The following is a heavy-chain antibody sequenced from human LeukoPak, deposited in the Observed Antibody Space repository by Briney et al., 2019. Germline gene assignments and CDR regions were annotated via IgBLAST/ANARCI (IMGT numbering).Heavy chain of an antibody. V-gene: IGHV6-1*01. CDR2: TYYRSKWYN. CDR3: GREAKYYDSGGAGYYYMDV. J-gene: IGHJ6*03. D-gene: IGHD3-22*01. Sequence: SQTLSLSCAISGDSVSSNSAAWNWIRQSPSRGLEWLGRTYYRSKWYNEYGVSVKSRITINPDTSKNQFSLQMNSVTPEDAAVYYCGREAKYYDSGGAGYYYMDVWGKGTTVTVSS. CDR1: GDSVSSNSAA.